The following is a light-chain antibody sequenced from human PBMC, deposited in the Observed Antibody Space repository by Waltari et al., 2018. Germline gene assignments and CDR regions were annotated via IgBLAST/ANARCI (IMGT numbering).Light chain of an antibody. Sequence: SALTQPASVSASPGQSVTISCTGTSSDGGAYYYVSWYQQHPGKTPQVIIYDVSKRPSGVSYRFSGSKSGNTASLTISGLQAEDEADYYCSSYTNSNTRVFGTGTKVTVL. CDR3: SSYTNSNTRV. J-gene: IGLJ1*01. CDR2: DVS. V-gene: IGLV2-14*01. CDR1: SSDGGAYYY.